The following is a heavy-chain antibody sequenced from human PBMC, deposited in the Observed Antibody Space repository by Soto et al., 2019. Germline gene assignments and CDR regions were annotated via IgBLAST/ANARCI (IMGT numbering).Heavy chain of an antibody. CDR2: INQDGSEK. D-gene: IGHD5-18*01. CDR1: GFTFRTYW. Sequence: EVQLVESGGGLVQPGGSLRLSCGASGFTFRTYWLSWVRQVPGKGLEWVANINQDGSEKNYVDSVKGRFTISRDNAKNSLHLQMSSLRAEDTALYYWARDGSTSWYSYDYHGMDVWGQGTTVTVSS. J-gene: IGHJ6*02. CDR3: ARDGSTSWYSYDYHGMDV. V-gene: IGHV3-7*05.